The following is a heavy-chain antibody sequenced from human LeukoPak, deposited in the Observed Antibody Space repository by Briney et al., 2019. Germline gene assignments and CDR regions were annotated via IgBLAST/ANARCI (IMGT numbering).Heavy chain of an antibody. CDR3: ASIDIPRIFDY. V-gene: IGHV1-2*02. D-gene: IGHD2-2*02. CDR2: INPNSGGT. CDR1: GGILSSTG. J-gene: IGHJ4*02. Sequence: ASVKVSCKASGGILSSTGVSWVRQAPGQGLEWMGWINPNSGGTNYAQKFQGRVTMTRDTSISTAYMELSRLRSDDTAVYYCASIDIPRIFDYWGQGTLVTVSS.